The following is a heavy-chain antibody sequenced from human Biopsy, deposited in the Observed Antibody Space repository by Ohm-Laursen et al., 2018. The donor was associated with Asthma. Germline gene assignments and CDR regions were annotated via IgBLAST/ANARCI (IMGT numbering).Heavy chain of an antibody. D-gene: IGHD3-3*02. Sequence: SLRLSCSASGFPFSSYWMTWVRQAPGKGLEWMANIRPDGSETYYADSVRGRFTISRDNAQNSVYLQMNSLRVEDTAVYYCARTFHFWSPYHAEHYQLWGQGTLVTVPS. CDR2: IRPDGSET. J-gene: IGHJ1*01. CDR1: GFPFSSYW. V-gene: IGHV3-7*01. CDR3: ARTFHFWSPYHAEHYQL.